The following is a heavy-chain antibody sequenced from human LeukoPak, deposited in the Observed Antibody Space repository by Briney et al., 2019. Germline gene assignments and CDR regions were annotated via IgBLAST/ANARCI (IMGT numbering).Heavy chain of an antibody. CDR2: ITTSDGNT. CDR1: GFTFSSYT. CDR3: AKDGGLWVSARWGDY. V-gene: IGHV3-23*01. D-gene: IGHD3-16*01. J-gene: IGHJ4*02. Sequence: GGSLRLSCAASGFTFSSYTMSWVRQAPGKGLEWVSTITTSDGNTYYADSVKGRFTVSRDNSKNTLFLQMNSLRAEDTAVYYCAKDGGLWVSARWGDYWGRGTLVTVSS.